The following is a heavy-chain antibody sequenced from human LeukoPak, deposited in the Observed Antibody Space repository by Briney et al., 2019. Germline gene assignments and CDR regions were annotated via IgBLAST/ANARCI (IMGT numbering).Heavy chain of an antibody. CDR3: ASGIVGATTGG. CDR2: INHSGST. Sequence: SETLSLTCAVYGGSFSGYYWSWIRQPPGKGLEWIGEINHSGSTNYNPSLKSRVTISVDTSKNQFSLKLSSVTAEDTAVYYCASGIVGATTGGWGQGTLVTVSS. CDR1: GGSFSGYY. J-gene: IGHJ4*02. D-gene: IGHD1-26*01. V-gene: IGHV4-34*01.